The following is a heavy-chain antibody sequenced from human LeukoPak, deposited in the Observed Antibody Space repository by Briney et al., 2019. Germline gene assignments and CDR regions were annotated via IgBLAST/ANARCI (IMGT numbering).Heavy chain of an antibody. CDR1: GFTFSSYE. V-gene: IGHV3-48*03. CDR2: ISSSGSTI. J-gene: IGHJ5*02. CDR3: ARGCSSTSCYGDWFDP. D-gene: IGHD2-2*01. Sequence: GGSLRLXCAASGFTFSSYEMNWVRQAPGKGLEWVSYISSSGSTIYYADSVKGRFTISRDNAKNSLYLQMNSLRAEDTAVYYCARGCSSTSCYGDWFDPWGQGTLVTVSS.